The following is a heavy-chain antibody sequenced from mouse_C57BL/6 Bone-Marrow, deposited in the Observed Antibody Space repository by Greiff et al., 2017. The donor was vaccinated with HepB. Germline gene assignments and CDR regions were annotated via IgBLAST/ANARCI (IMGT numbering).Heavy chain of an antibody. CDR2: IYPGSGNT. Sequence: VQLVESGAELVRPGASVKLSCKASGYTFTDYYINWVKQRPGQGLEWIARIYPGSGNTYYNEKFKGKATLTAEKSSSTAYMQLSSLTSEDSAVYFCARMGDGYYVYWYFDVWGTGTTVTVSS. V-gene: IGHV1-76*01. CDR3: ARMGDGYYVYWYFDV. D-gene: IGHD2-3*01. CDR1: GYTFTDYY. J-gene: IGHJ1*03.